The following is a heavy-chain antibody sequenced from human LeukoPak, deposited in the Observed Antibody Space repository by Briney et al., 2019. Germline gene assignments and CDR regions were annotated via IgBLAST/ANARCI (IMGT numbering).Heavy chain of an antibody. CDR3: ARERGYSYAKGYFDY. CDR2: IIPIFGTA. V-gene: IGHV1-69*05. J-gene: IGHJ4*02. CDR1: GGTFSSYA. Sequence: SVKVSCKASGGTFSSYAISWVRQAPGQGLEWMGGIIPIFGTANYAQKFQGRVTITTDESTSTAYMELSSLRSEDTAVYYCARERGYSYAKGYFDYWGQGTLVTVSS. D-gene: IGHD5-18*01.